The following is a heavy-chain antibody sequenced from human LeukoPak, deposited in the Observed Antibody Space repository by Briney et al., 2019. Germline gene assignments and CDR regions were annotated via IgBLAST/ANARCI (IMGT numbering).Heavy chain of an antibody. J-gene: IGHJ4*02. CDR3: AINDYGGNSEFDY. V-gene: IGHV3-21*01. D-gene: IGHD4-23*01. Sequence: GGSLRLSCAASGLTFSSYWMSWVRQAPGKGLEWVSSISSSSSYIYYADSVKGRFTISRDNAKNSLYLQMNSLRAEDTAVYYCAINDYGGNSEFDYWGQGTLVTVSS. CDR2: ISSSSSYI. CDR1: GLTFSSYW.